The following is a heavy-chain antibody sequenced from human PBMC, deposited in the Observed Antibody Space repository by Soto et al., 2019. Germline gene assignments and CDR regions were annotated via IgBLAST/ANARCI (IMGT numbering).Heavy chain of an antibody. CDR1: GGSISSGGYY. J-gene: IGHJ4*02. CDR2: IYYSGST. Sequence: QVQLQESGPGLVKPSQTLSLTCTVSGGSISSGGYYWSWIRQHPGKGLEWIGYIYYSGSTYYNPSLKSRVTISVDTSKDQFSLKLSSVTAADTAVYYCARDRDGVAPYYFDYWGQGTLVTVSS. CDR3: ARDRDGVAPYYFDY. D-gene: IGHD2-15*01. V-gene: IGHV4-31*03.